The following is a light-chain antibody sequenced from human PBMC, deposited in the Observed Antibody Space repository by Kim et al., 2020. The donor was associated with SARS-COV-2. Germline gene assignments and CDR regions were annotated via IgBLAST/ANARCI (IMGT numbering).Light chain of an antibody. Sequence: SYELTQPPSVSVSPGQTASITCAGDKLGDKYACWYQQKPGQSPLLVIYQNTKRPSGIPERFSGSNSGNTATLTISGTQAMDEADYYCQAWDSNTNYVFGTGTKVTVL. CDR1: KLGDKY. CDR3: QAWDSNTNYV. CDR2: QNT. J-gene: IGLJ1*01. V-gene: IGLV3-1*01.